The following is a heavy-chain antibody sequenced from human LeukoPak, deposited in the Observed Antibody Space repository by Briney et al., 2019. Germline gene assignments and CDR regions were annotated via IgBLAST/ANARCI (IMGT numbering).Heavy chain of an antibody. CDR1: GYTFTSYD. V-gene: IGHV1-8*01. Sequence: ASVKVSCKASGYTFTSYDINWVRQATGQGLEWMGWMNPNSGNTGYAQKFQGRVTMTRNTSISTAYMELGSLRSEDTAVYYCARGDYDSSGPDFDYWGRGTLVTVSS. CDR3: ARGDYDSSGPDFDY. CDR2: MNPNSGNT. J-gene: IGHJ4*02. D-gene: IGHD3-22*01.